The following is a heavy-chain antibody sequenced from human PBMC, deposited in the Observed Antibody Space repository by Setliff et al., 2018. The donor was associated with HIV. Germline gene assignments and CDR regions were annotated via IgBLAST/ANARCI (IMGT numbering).Heavy chain of an antibody. CDR3: ARGSYRGTGYFVRYFDY. Sequence: ETLSLTCAVYGGSFTGDYWSWVRQPPGKGLEWIGEINHSGSTNYNPSLKSRVTLSVDTSKNQFFLSLRYVAAADAALYYCARGSYRGTGYFVRYFDYWGQGILVTVSS. CDR2: INHSGST. V-gene: IGHV4-34*01. CDR1: GGSFTGDY. J-gene: IGHJ4*02. D-gene: IGHD3-9*01.